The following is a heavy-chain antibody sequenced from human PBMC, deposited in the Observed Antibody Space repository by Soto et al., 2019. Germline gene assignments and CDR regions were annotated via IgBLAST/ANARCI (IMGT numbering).Heavy chain of an antibody. CDR1: GGSFSGYY. CDR3: ATQGDFWSGNTFDI. D-gene: IGHD3-3*01. J-gene: IGHJ3*02. Sequence: SETLSLTCAVYGGSFSGYYWSWIRQPPGKGLEWIGEINRSGSTNYNPSLKSRVTISVDISKNQFSLRLSSVTAADTVVYFCATQGDFWSGNTFDIWGQGTMVTVS. V-gene: IGHV4-34*01. CDR2: INRSGST.